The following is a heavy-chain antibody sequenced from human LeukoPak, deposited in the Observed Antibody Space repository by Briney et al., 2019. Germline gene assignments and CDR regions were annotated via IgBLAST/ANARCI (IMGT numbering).Heavy chain of an antibody. V-gene: IGHV3-23*01. CDR1: GFTFSSYA. Sequence: GGSLRLSCAASGFTFSSYAMSWVRQAPGKGLERVSAISGSGGSTYYADSVKGRFTISRDNSKNTLYLQMNSLRAEDTAVYYCAKAGGYSYGLYYWGQGTLVTVSS. J-gene: IGHJ4*02. CDR3: AKAGGYSYGLYY. D-gene: IGHD5-18*01. CDR2: ISGSGGST.